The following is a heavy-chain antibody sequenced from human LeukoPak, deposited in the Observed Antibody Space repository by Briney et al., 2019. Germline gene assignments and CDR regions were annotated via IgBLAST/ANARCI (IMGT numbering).Heavy chain of an antibody. J-gene: IGHJ4*02. D-gene: IGHD2-2*01. CDR1: GFTFSSSW. Sequence: GSLLLSCAASGFTFSSSWMQGGRQAPGQGLGWVSRINSDESVTTYTNSVKGRFTISRDNAKNTLYLQMNSLRAEDTAMYYCVRSRFTTSSFDYWGQGTLVTVSS. CDR3: VRSRFTTSSFDY. V-gene: IGHV3-74*03. CDR2: INSDESVT.